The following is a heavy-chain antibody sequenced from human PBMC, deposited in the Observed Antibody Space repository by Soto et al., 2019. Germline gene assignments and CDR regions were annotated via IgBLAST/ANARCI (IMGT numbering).Heavy chain of an antibody. J-gene: IGHJ4*02. CDR2: INPNSGGT. D-gene: IGHD3-22*01. CDR3: ARDLAIITMIVVVFVFCR. CDR1: GYTFTGYY. Sequence: GASVKVSCKASGYTFTGYYMHWVRQAPGQGLEWMGWINPNSGGTNYAQKFQGWVTMTRDTSISTAYMELSRLRSDDTAVYYCARDLAIITMIVVVFVFCRWGQGTLVTVSS. V-gene: IGHV1-2*04.